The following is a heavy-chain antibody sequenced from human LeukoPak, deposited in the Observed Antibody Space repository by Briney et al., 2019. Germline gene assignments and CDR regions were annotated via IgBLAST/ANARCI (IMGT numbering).Heavy chain of an antibody. V-gene: IGHV1-18*01. CDR3: ARDPKYDDSTDPLDY. J-gene: IGHJ4*02. D-gene: IGHD3-22*01. CDR1: GYTFTSYG. CDR2: ISAYNGNT. Sequence: ASVKVSCKAPGYTFTSYGISWVRQAPGQGLEWMGWISAYNGNTNYAQKLQGRVTMTTDTSTSTAYMELRSLRSDDTAAYYCARDPKYDDSTDPLDYWGQGTLVTVSS.